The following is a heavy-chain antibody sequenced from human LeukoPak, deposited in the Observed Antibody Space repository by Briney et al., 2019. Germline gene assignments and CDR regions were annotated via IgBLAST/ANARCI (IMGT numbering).Heavy chain of an antibody. J-gene: IGHJ4*02. CDR3: AKDRLLLWFGGLFDY. Sequence: GGSLRLSCAASGFTFSSYGMHWVRQAPGKGLEWVAVISYDGSNKYYADSVKGRFTISRDNSKNTLYLQMNSLRAEDTAVYYCAKDRLLLWFGGLFDYWGQGTLVTVSS. V-gene: IGHV3-30*18. CDR1: GFTFSSYG. D-gene: IGHD3-10*01. CDR2: ISYDGSNK.